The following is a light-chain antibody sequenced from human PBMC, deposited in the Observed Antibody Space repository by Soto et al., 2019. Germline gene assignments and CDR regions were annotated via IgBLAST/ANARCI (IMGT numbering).Light chain of an antibody. CDR3: SSYTTTTTLV. J-gene: IGLJ2*01. Sequence: QSALTQPASVSGSLGQSITISCTGTSSDVGRYKYVSWYQHHPGKAPKLMIYDVNYRPSGVSNRFSGSKSGNTASLTISGLQAEDEADYYCSSYTTTTTLVFGGGTKLTVL. CDR2: DVN. V-gene: IGLV2-14*03. CDR1: SSDVGRYKY.